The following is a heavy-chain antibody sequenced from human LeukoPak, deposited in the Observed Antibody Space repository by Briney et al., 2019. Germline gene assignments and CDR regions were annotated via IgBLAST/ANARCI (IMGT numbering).Heavy chain of an antibody. CDR1: GGSISSYY. V-gene: IGHV4-59*01. Sequence: SGTLSLTCTVSGGSISSYYWSWIRQPPGKGLEWVGNIYYSGSTNYNPSLKRRVTISVDTSKNQFSLKLSSVTAADTAVYYCARAPRYDSSWYGDYYYYMDVWGKGTTVTVSS. CDR3: ARAPRYDSSWYGDYYYYMDV. D-gene: IGHD6-13*01. J-gene: IGHJ6*03. CDR2: IYYSGST.